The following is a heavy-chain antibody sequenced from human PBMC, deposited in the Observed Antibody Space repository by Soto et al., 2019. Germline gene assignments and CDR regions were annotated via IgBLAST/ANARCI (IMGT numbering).Heavy chain of an antibody. Sequence: QAQLVESGGGVVQPGRSLRLSCAASGFTFNIYALHWVRQAPGKGLEWVAVISFDGTKKYYSGSVKGRFTISRDNLKNTLYLQMNNLRVEDAALYFCAREDDYGYRYINYGLDVW. J-gene: IGHJ6*01. CDR2: ISFDGTKK. V-gene: IGHV3-30-3*01. D-gene: IGHD4-17*01. CDR3: AREDDYGYRYINYGLDV. CDR1: GFTFNIYA.